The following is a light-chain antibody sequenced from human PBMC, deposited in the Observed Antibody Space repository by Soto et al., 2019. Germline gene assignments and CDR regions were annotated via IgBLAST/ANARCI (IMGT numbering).Light chain of an antibody. Sequence: IPMTPSPSILSASVGDRVTITGGASQSISSWLAWYQQKPGKAPNLLIYKASHLENGVPSRFSGSGSGTEFTLTISSLQPGDFATYYCQHYNTYPWTFGQGTKVDI. CDR1: QSISSW. V-gene: IGKV1-5*03. CDR3: QHYNTYPWT. J-gene: IGKJ1*01. CDR2: KAS.